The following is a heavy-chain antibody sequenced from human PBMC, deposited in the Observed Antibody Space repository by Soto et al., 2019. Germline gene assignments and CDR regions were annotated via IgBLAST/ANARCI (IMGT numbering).Heavy chain of an antibody. CDR1: GYTFTHLY. Sequence: ASVKVSCKASGYTFTHLYITWLRQAAGQGLEWMGAISPHNFNTNYAQKFRGRVTLTTEKSTNTAYMDLRSLTPDDTAVYYCARDEGGYDILTGYCKAHHFDYWGQGVPVTVSS. V-gene: IGHV1-18*01. J-gene: IGHJ4*02. CDR2: ISPHNFNT. CDR3: ARDEGGYDILTGYCKAHHFDY. D-gene: IGHD3-9*01.